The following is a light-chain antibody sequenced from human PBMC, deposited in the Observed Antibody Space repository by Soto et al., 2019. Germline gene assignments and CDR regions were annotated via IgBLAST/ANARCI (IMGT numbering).Light chain of an antibody. CDR3: QQYNSTRST. V-gene: IGKV1-5*01. CDR2: DAS. CDR1: QSISSW. Sequence: DIQMTQSPSTLSASVGDRVTITCRASQSISSWLAWYQQKPGEAPKLLIYDASSLESGVPSRFSGSGSGTEFTLTISSLQPDDFATYYCQQYNSTRSTFGQGTKVDIK. J-gene: IGKJ2*01.